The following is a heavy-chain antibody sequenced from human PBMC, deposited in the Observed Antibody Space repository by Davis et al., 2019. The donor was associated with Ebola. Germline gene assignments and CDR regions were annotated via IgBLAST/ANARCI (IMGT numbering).Heavy chain of an antibody. J-gene: IGHJ4*02. CDR1: GFTFSDYY. V-gene: IGHV3-11*01. D-gene: IGHD5-24*01. CDR2: ISSSGSTI. Sequence: GESLKISCAASGFTFSDYYMSWIRQAPGKGLEWVSYISSSGSTIYYADSVKGRFTISRDNAKNSLYLQMNSLRAEDTAVYYCASGVATILGGFFGYWGQGTLVTVSS. CDR3: ASGVATILGGFFGY.